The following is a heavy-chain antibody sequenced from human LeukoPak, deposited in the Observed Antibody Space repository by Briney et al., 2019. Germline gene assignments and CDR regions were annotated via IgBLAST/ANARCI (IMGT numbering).Heavy chain of an antibody. Sequence: PGGSLRLSCAASGFTFSSYSMNWVRQAPGKGLEWVSYISSSSSTIYYADSVKGRFTISRDNAKNSLYLQMNSLRAEDTAVYYCATKGDISSSWYAGFFYWGQGTLVTVSS. V-gene: IGHV3-48*04. D-gene: IGHD6-13*01. J-gene: IGHJ4*02. CDR1: GFTFSSYS. CDR2: ISSSSSTI. CDR3: ATKGDISSSWYAGFFY.